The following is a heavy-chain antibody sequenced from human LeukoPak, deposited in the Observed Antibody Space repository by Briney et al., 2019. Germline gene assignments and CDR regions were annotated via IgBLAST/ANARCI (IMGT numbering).Heavy chain of an antibody. J-gene: IGHJ4*02. D-gene: IGHD3-22*01. Sequence: GGSLRLSCAASGFTFSTYTMNWVRQAPGKGLEWVSSITSSNNYIYYSDSVKGRFTISRDNAKNSLYLQMNNLRAEDTAVYYCARDIGYYDSSGYYYENNYWGQGTLVTVSS. CDR1: GFTFSTYT. CDR3: ARDIGYYDSSGYYYENNY. V-gene: IGHV3-21*01. CDR2: ITSSNNYI.